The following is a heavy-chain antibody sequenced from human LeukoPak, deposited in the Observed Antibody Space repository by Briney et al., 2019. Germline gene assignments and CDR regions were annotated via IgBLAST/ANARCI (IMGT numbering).Heavy chain of an antibody. V-gene: IGHV4-59*01. CDR1: GVSITSDY. D-gene: IGHD1-26*01. Sequence: PSETLSLTCAVSGVSITSDYWSWIRQPPAKRLDWLGFISHSGSSNYHPSLKSRVPMSVDTSKTQFSLRLSSVTAADTAIYYCARVRGAVDALGWFDPWGQGTLVTVSS. J-gene: IGHJ5*02. CDR2: ISHSGSS. CDR3: ARVRGAVDALGWFDP.